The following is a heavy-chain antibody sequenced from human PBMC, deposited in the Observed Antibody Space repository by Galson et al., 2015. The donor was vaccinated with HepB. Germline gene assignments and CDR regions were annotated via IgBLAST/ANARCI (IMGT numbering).Heavy chain of an antibody. J-gene: IGHJ4*02. Sequence: SLRLSCAASGFTFSGSAIHWVRQASGKGPEWVGRIRSKGNDYATSYVESLKGRFTISRDDSRNMAYLHMKSLKTEDTAVYYCTRMGDFSGYSSKWGQGTLVTVCS. CDR1: GFTFSGSA. D-gene: IGHD6-13*01. V-gene: IGHV3-73*01. CDR3: TRMGDFSGYSSK. CDR2: IRSKGNDYAT.